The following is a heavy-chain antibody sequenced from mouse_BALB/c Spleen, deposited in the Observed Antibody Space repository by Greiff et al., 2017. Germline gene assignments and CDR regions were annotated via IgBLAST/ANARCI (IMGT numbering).Heavy chain of an antibody. CDR2: IWTGGGT. V-gene: IGHV2-9-2*01. Sequence: QVQLKQSGPGLVAPSQSLSITCTVSGFSLTSYDISWIRQPPGKGLEWLGVIWTGGGTNYNSAFMSRLSISKDNSKSQVFLKMNSLQANDTAIYYCALLRLEDYAMDYWGQGTSVTVSS. J-gene: IGHJ4*01. CDR1: GFSLTSYD. CDR3: ALLRLEDYAMDY. D-gene: IGHD1-2*01.